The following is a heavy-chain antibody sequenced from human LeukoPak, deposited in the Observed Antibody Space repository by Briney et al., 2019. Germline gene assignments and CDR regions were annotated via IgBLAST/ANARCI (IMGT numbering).Heavy chain of an antibody. CDR3: AKDRIDSGGYYYIDD. Sequence: PPGGSLRLSCAASGFSFNSHAMNWVRQAPGKGLEWVSGISGSGDNTYYAVSVKGRFTISRDNSRNTLFLQMNSLRAEDTAIYYCAKDRIDSGGYYYIDDWGQGTLVTVSS. V-gene: IGHV3-23*01. CDR2: ISGSGDNT. CDR1: GFSFNSHA. J-gene: IGHJ4*02. D-gene: IGHD3-10*01.